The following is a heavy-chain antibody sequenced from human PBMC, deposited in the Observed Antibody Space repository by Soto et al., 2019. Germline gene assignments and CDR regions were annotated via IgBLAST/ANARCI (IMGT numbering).Heavy chain of an antibody. CDR1: GFTFSKFA. J-gene: IGHJ3*01. V-gene: IGHV3-64D*06. Sequence: PGGSLRLSCSASGFTFSKFAMYLVRQAPGKALEYVSGISGQGDRTNYADFVKGRFSISRDNSNNTLHLQLISLKTEDTAVYYCARDREGVGAGLFWGQGTMVTVSS. D-gene: IGHD1-26*01. CDR2: ISGQGDRT. CDR3: ARDREGVGAGLF.